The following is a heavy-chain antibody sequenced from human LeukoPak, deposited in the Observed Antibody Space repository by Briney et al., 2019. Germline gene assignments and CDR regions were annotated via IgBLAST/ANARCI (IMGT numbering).Heavy chain of an antibody. CDR1: GGSIGRGSYY. D-gene: IGHD3-22*01. Sequence: SETLSLTCSVSGGSIGRGSYYWGWIRQPPGKGLEWIGYIYYSGSTNYNPSLKSRVTISVDTSKNQFSLKLSSVTAADTAVYYCARDKYYYDSSGSIRFDYWGQGTLVTVSS. CDR3: ARDKYYYDSSGSIRFDY. V-gene: IGHV4-61*01. CDR2: IYYSGST. J-gene: IGHJ4*02.